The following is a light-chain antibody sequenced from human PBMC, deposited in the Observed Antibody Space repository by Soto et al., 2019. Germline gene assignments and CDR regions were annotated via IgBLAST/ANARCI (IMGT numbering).Light chain of an antibody. Sequence: QSVLTQPRSVSGPPGQSVTISCTGTSSDVGGYNYVSWYQQHPGKAPRLMIYDVSKRPSGVPDRFSGSKSGNTASLTISGLQAEDEADYYCCSYAGSYTFYVFGIGTKVTVL. CDR3: CSYAGSYTFYV. J-gene: IGLJ1*01. CDR1: SSDVGGYNY. V-gene: IGLV2-11*01. CDR2: DVS.